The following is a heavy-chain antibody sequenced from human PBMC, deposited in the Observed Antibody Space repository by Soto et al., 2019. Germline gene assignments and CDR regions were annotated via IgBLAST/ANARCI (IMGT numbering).Heavy chain of an antibody. D-gene: IGHD4-17*01. J-gene: IGHJ4*02. Sequence: SETLSLTCSVSGGSISSSSYYLGWIRQPPGKGLEWIGSIYYSGSTYYNPSLKSRVTISVDTSKNQFSLKLSSVTAADTAMYYCARLYGDYDYWGQGTLVTVSS. CDR3: ARLYGDYDY. CDR1: GGSISSSSYY. CDR2: IYYSGST. V-gene: IGHV4-39*01.